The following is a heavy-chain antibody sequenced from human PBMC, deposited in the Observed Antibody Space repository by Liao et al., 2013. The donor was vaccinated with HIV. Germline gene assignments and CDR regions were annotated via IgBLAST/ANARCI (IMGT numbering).Heavy chain of an antibody. J-gene: IGHJ3*02. D-gene: IGHD5-12*01. CDR1: GGSFSGYY. V-gene: IGHV4-34*01. CDR3: ARERGRGYSGYDPEAFDI. CDR2: ITHSGST. Sequence: QVQLQQWGAGLLKPSETLSLTCAVYGGSFSGYYWSWIRQTPGKGLEWIGEITHSGSTNYNPSLRSRVTMSVDTSKNQIALKLTSVTAADTAVYYCARERGRGYSGYDPEAFDIWGQGTMVTVSS.